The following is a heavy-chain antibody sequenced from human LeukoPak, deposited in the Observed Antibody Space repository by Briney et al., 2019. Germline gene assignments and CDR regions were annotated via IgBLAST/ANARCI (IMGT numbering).Heavy chain of an antibody. V-gene: IGHV3-9*01. Sequence: GRSLRLSCAASGFTFDDYAMHWVRQAPGKGLEWVSGISWNSGSIGYADSVKGRFTISRDNAKNSLYLQMNSLRAEDTALYYCAVLNIRYTWNDYDAFDIWGQGTMVTVSS. CDR1: GFTFDDYA. D-gene: IGHD1-1*01. J-gene: IGHJ3*02. CDR3: AVLNIRYTWNDYDAFDI. CDR2: ISWNSGSI.